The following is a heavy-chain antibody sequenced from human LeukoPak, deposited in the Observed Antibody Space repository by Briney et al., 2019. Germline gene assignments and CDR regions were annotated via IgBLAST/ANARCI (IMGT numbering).Heavy chain of an antibody. D-gene: IGHD6-13*01. J-gene: IGHJ4*02. Sequence: GGSLRLSCEASGFIFSSYVMNWVRQAPEKGLEWVASINSGSSNTYYTESVKGRFTISRDDAKKSLYLQMDSLRVEDTAVYFCTRDFLAAGDYWGQGTRVTVSS. CDR3: TRDFLAAGDY. CDR1: GFIFSSYV. V-gene: IGHV3-21*01. CDR2: INSGSSNT.